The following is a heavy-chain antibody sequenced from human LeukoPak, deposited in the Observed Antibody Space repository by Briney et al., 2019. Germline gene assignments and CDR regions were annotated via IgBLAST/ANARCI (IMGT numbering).Heavy chain of an antibody. J-gene: IGHJ4*02. CDR2: ISYDGSNK. V-gene: IGHV3-30-3*02. D-gene: IGHD4-17*01. CDR3: AKRYGDYEDY. Sequence: PGGSLRLSCAASGFTFSSYAMHWVRQAPGKGLEWVAVISYDGSNKYYADSVKGRFTISRDNSKNTLYLQMNSLRAEDTAVYYCAKRYGDYEDYWGQGTLVTVSS. CDR1: GFTFSSYA.